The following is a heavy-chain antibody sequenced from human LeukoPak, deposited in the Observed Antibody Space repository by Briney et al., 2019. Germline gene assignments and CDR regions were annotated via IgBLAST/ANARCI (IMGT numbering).Heavy chain of an antibody. Sequence: SETLSLTCTVSGYSISSGYYWGWIRQPPGKGLEWIGSIYHSGSTYYNPSLKSRVTISVDTSKNQFSLKLSSVTAADTAVYYCARDGVVTINWFDPWGQGTLVTVSS. J-gene: IGHJ5*02. CDR3: ARDGVVTINWFDP. D-gene: IGHD3-22*01. CDR2: IYHSGST. V-gene: IGHV4-38-2*02. CDR1: GYSISSGYY.